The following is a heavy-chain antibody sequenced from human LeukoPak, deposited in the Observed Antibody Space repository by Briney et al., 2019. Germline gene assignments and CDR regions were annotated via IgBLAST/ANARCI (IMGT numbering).Heavy chain of an antibody. CDR3: ARLKRSNWYFDL. CDR1: GRTFSSASNF. D-gene: IGHD2-15*01. CDR2: ISYSGST. V-gene: IGHV4-39*01. Sequence: SETLSLTFTVSGRTFSSASNFWGWNQQPPGQGLEWIGSISYSGSTFYNTSLKSQVTISEDTSKNWFSLKLTSVTAADTAVYYCARLKRSNWYFDLWGRGTLVTVSS. J-gene: IGHJ2*01.